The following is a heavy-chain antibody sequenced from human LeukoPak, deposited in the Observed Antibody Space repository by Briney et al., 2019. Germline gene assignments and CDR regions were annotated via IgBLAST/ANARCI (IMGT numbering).Heavy chain of an antibody. CDR3: ARRITIFGVTDYYGMDV. D-gene: IGHD3-3*01. CDR2: ISVYNGKT. Sequence: ASVKVSCKASGYTFISHGISWVRQAPGQGLEWMGWISVYNGKTNYVQKLQGRVTKTTDTSTSTAYMELRSLRSDDTAVYYCARRITIFGVTDYYGMDVWGQGTTVTVSS. J-gene: IGHJ6*02. V-gene: IGHV1-18*01. CDR1: GYTFISHG.